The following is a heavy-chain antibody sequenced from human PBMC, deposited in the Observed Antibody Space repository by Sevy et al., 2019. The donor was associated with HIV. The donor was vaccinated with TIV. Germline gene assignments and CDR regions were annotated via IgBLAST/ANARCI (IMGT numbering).Heavy chain of an antibody. CDR3: ARGSGSFY. CDR2: ISYSGSTK. J-gene: IGHJ4*02. CDR1: GFTFSSYE. V-gene: IGHV3-48*03. Sequence: VGSLRLSCAASGFTFSSYEMKWVRQAPGKGLEWVSYISYSGSTKYYADSVKGRFTISRDNAKNLLYLQMNSLRAEDTAVYYCARGSGSFYWGQGTLVTVSS. D-gene: IGHD3-10*01.